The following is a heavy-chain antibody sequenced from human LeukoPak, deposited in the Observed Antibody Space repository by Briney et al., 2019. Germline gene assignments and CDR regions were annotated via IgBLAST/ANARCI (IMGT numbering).Heavy chain of an antibody. CDR2: ISSNGGST. D-gene: IGHD3-22*01. J-gene: IGHJ6*04. CDR3: ARAGYYDSSGSPL. V-gene: IGHV3-64*01. CDR1: GFTFSSYA. Sequence: GGSLRLSCAASGFTFSSYAMHWVRQAPGKGLEYVSAISSNGGSTYYANSVKGRFTISRDNSKNTLYLQMGSLRAEDMAVYYCARAGYYDSSGSPLWGKGTTVTVSP.